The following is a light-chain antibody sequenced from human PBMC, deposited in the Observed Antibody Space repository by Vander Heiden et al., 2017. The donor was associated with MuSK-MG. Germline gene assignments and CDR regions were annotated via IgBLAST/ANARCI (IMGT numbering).Light chain of an antibody. CDR1: QAISNY. J-gene: IGKJ5*01. CDR2: DAA. V-gene: IGKV1-33*01. CDR3: QQYDHLPIT. Sequence: DIQMSQSPSSMSASVANRVTITCQASQAISNYLNWYQQKPGKAPKLLIYDAANLETGVPSRSSGSGSGTDFTFTISSLQPEDIATYYCQQYDHLPITFGQGTRLEIK.